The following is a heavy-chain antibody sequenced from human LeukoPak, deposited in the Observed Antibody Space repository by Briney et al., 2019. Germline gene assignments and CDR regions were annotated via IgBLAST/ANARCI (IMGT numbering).Heavy chain of an antibody. V-gene: IGHV3-7*03. CDR2: IKEDGSEK. J-gene: IGHJ5*02. CDR3: ARDAKWFDP. CDR1: GFTFSDFW. Sequence: PGGSLRLSCAASGFTFSDFWMSWVRQAPGKGLEWVANIKEDGSEKNCVDSVKGRFTISRDNAKNSLYLQMNSLRAEDTAVYYCARDAKWFDPWGQGTLVTVCS.